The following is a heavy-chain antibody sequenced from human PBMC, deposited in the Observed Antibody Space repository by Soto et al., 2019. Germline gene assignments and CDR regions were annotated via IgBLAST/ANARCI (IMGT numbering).Heavy chain of an antibody. Sequence: QVQLVQSGAEVKKPGASVKVSCKASGYTFTSYGITWVRKAPGQGLEWMGWISAYNGNTNSAHKLQARVTVNTDTATSKAYMELRSLRSDDTAVYYCARDRGSYALDYWGQGTLVTVSS. CDR1: GYTFTSYG. D-gene: IGHD1-26*01. V-gene: IGHV1-18*01. J-gene: IGHJ4*02. CDR2: ISAYNGNT. CDR3: ARDRGSYALDY.